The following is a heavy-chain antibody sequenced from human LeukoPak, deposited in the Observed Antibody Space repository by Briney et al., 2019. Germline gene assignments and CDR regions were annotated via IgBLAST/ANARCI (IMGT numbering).Heavy chain of an antibody. V-gene: IGHV4-59*01. CDR2: IYYSGST. J-gene: IGHJ4*02. CDR3: ARVPIYYYDSSPTGPLYYFDY. Sequence: SETLSLTCTVSGGSISSYYWSWIRQPPGKGLERIGYIYYSGSTNYNPSLKSRVTISVDTSKNQFSLKLSSVTAADTAVYYCARVPIYYYDSSPTGPLYYFDYWGQGTLVTVSS. D-gene: IGHD3-22*01. CDR1: GGSISSYY.